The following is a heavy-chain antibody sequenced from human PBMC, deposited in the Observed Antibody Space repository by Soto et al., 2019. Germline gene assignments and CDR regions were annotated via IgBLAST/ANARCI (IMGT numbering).Heavy chain of an antibody. CDR3: ASSGGDCRFGAFDF. J-gene: IGHJ5*01. CDR2: ISAYNGNT. D-gene: IGHD2-21*02. V-gene: IGHV1-18*04. CDR1: GYTFTSYG. Sequence: GASVNVSCKASGYTFTSYGISWVRQAPGQGLEWMGWISAYNGNTNYAQKLQGRVTMTTETSTSTAYMELRSLRSDDTAVYYCASSGGDCRFGAFDFWGQGTMVSVSS.